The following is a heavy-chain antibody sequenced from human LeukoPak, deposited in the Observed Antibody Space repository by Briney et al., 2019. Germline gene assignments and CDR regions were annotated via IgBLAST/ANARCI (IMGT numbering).Heavy chain of an antibody. Sequence: SETLSLTCAVSEASISTSYWWSWVRQAPGKGPEWIGEIFHNGLSNYNPSLKSRVTISVDTSKNQFSLKLSSVTAADTAVYYCARQHDYGDCWFDPWGQGTLVTVSS. D-gene: IGHD4-17*01. V-gene: IGHV4-4*02. CDR2: IFHNGLS. CDR3: ARQHDYGDCWFDP. CDR1: EASISTSYW. J-gene: IGHJ5*02.